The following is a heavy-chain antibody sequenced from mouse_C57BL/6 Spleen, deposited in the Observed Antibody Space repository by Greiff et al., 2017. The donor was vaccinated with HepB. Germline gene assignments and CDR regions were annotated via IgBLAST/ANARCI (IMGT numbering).Heavy chain of an antibody. CDR3: ARDLYGHYYAMDY. CDR2: IWSGGST. J-gene: IGHJ4*01. V-gene: IGHV2-2*01. Sequence: VKLQQSGPGLVQPSQSLSITCTVSGFSLTSYGLHWVRQSPGKGLEWLGVIWSGGSTDYNAAFISRLSISKDNSKSQVFFKMNSLQADDTAIDYCARDLYGHYYAMDYWGQVTSVTVSS. CDR1: GFSLTSYG. D-gene: IGHD1-1*01.